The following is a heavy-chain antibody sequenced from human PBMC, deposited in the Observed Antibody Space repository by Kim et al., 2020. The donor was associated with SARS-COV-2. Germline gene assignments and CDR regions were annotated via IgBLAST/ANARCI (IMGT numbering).Heavy chain of an antibody. V-gene: IGHV4-34*01. J-gene: IGHJ4*02. D-gene: IGHD3-10*01. CDR3: ARGVLLGFGEHYDY. Sequence: NPSLKSRVTISVDTSKNQFSLKLSSVTAADTAVYYCARGVLLGFGEHYDYWGQGTLVTVSS.